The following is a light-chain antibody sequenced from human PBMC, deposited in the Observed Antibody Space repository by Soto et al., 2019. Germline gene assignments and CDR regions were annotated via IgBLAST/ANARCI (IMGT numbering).Light chain of an antibody. CDR1: QSIGSY. CDR2: AAS. CDR3: QQYNSYSWT. Sequence: DIQIPQSPSSLSASVGASVTITCRASQSIGSYLNWYQQAPGRAPKFLISAASSLQSGVPSRFSGSRSGTEFTLTISSLQPDDFATYYCQQYNSYSWTFGQGTKVDIK. J-gene: IGKJ1*01. V-gene: IGKV1-16*01.